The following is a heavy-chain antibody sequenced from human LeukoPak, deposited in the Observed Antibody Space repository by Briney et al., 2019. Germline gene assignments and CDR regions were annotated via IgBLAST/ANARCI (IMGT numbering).Heavy chain of an antibody. D-gene: IGHD3-3*01. J-gene: IGHJ3*01. CDR1: GGSFSGHY. CDR3: ASLVHYDFWSGYFRPSDAIDV. Sequence: SETLSLTCAVYGGSFSGHYWSWIRQPPGQGLEWLAEINHGGSASYSPSLKSRASISADKSKNQFSLRLTSVTAADTAVYYCASLVHYDFWSGYFRPSDAIDVWGQGTAVTVSS. V-gene: IGHV4-34*01. CDR2: INHGGSA.